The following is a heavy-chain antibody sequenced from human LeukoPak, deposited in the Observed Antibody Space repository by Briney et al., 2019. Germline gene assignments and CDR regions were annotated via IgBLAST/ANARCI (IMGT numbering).Heavy chain of an antibody. Sequence: SVKVSCKASGGTFSSYAISWVRQAPGQGLEWMGGIIPIFGTANYAQKFQGRVTITADKSTSTAYMELSSLRSEDTAVYYCARVPYYCSGGSCYSGNYYYYYYMDVWGKGTTVTVSS. CDR2: IIPIFGTA. CDR3: ARVPYYCSGGSCYSGNYYYYYYMDV. CDR1: GGTFSSYA. J-gene: IGHJ6*03. V-gene: IGHV1-69*06. D-gene: IGHD2-15*01.